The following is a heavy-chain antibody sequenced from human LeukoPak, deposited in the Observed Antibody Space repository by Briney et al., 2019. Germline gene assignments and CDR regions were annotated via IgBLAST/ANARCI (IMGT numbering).Heavy chain of an antibody. D-gene: IGHD1-14*01. V-gene: IGHV4-4*09. CDR1: GGSISSYY. Sequence: SETLSLTCAVSGGSISSYYWSWIRQPPGKGLEWIGYIYTSGSTNYNPSLKSRVTISVDTSKNQFSLKLSSVTAADTAVYYCASYRGYFDYWGQGTLVTVSS. CDR2: IYTSGST. CDR3: ASYRGYFDY. J-gene: IGHJ4*02.